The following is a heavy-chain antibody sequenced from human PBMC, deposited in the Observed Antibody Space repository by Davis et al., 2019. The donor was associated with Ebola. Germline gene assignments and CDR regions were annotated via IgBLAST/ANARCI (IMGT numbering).Heavy chain of an antibody. D-gene: IGHD3-10*01. V-gene: IGHV3-21*01. CDR3: ARGLLWFGELFGYGMDV. Sequence: GESLKISCAASGFTFSSYSMNWVRQAPGKGLEWVSSISSSSSYICYADSVKGRFTISRDNAKNSLYLQMNSLRAEDTAVYYCARGLLWFGELFGYGMDVWGQGTTVTVSS. CDR2: ISSSSSYI. CDR1: GFTFSSYS. J-gene: IGHJ6*02.